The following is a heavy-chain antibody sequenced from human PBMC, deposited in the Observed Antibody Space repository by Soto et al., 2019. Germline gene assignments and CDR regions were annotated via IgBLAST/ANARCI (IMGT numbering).Heavy chain of an antibody. CDR1: GFRFSSYV. CDR3: AKVARPDDVLSGYYRVYYFHYMDV. J-gene: IGHJ6*03. D-gene: IGHD3-3*01. Sequence: QLLESGGDLVQPGGSLRLSCTASGFRFSSYVMRWIRQAPGKGLEWVAAISGNGASTYYADSVKGRFTFSRDNSKNTVFLQMNNLRDEDTAVYYCAKVARPDDVLSGYYRVYYFHYMDVWGEGTTVTVS. CDR2: ISGNGAST. V-gene: IGHV3-23*01.